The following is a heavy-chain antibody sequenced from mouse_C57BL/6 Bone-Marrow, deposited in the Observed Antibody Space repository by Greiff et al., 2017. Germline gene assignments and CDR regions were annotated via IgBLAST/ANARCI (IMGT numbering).Heavy chain of an antibody. CDR2: IDPENGDT. D-gene: IGHD2-3*01. CDR1: GFNIKDDY. V-gene: IGHV14-4*01. CDR3: AGPIYDGYYFDV. Sequence: EVLLQQSGAELVRPGASVKLSCTASGFNIKDDYMHWVKQRPEQGLEWIGWIDPENGDTEYASKFQGKATITADKSSNTAYLQLSSLTSEDTAVYYCAGPIYDGYYFDVWGTGTTVTVSS. J-gene: IGHJ1*03.